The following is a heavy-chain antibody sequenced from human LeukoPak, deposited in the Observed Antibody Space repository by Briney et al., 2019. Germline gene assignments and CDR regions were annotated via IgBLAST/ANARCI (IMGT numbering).Heavy chain of an antibody. Sequence: ASVKVSYKASGYTFTSYGISWVRQAPGQRLEWMGWISAYNGNTNYAQKLQGRVTMTTDTSTSTAYMELRSLRSDDTAVYYCARDRAYGYSTVWDFDYWGQGTLVTVSS. D-gene: IGHD6-19*01. CDR2: ISAYNGNT. J-gene: IGHJ4*02. V-gene: IGHV1-18*01. CDR1: GYTFTSYG. CDR3: ARDRAYGYSTVWDFDY.